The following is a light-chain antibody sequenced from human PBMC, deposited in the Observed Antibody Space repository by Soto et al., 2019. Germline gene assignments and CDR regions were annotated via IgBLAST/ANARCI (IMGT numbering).Light chain of an antibody. CDR3: SSYPSSSPL. CDR1: SSDVGGYNY. Sequence: QSALTQPASVSGSPGQSITISCTGTSSDVGGYNYVSWYQQHPGKANKLMIYDVSNRPSGVSNRFSGSKSGNTASLTMSGIKAEDEADYYCSSYPSSSPLFGTGTKVXVL. CDR2: DVS. V-gene: IGLV2-14*01. J-gene: IGLJ1*01.